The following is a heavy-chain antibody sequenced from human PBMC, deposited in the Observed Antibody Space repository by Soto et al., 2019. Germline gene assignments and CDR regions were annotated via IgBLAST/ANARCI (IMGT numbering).Heavy chain of an antibody. J-gene: IGHJ6*02. CDR3: AGATRGGYASFSGMDV. CDR1: GGSIISGAYS. D-gene: IGHD3-16*01. CDR2: VYHSGST. V-gene: IGHV4-30-2*01. Sequence: SETLSLTCFVSGGSIISGAYSWSWIRQPPGKGLEWIGHVYHSGSTYFNPSLESRVTISVDRSNSHFSLKLRSVIAADTAVYYCAGATRGGYASFSGMDVWRQGTTVTVSS.